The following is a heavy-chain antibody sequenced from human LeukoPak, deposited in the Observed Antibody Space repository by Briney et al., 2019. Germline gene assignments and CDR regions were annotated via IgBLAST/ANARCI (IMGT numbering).Heavy chain of an antibody. CDR1: GGSISSGDYY. CDR2: IYYSGST. V-gene: IGHV4-30-4*01. D-gene: IGHD3-10*01. CDR3: AREERAMVRGVIRYNWFDP. Sequence: SQTLSLTCTVSGGSISSGDYYWSWIRQPPGKGLEWIGYIYYSGSTYYNPSLKSRVTISVDTSKNQFSLKLSSVTAADTAVYYCAREERAMVRGVIRYNWFDPWGQGTLVTVSA. J-gene: IGHJ5*02.